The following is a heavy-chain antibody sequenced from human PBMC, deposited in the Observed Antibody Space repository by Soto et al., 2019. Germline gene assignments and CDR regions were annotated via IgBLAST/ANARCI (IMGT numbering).Heavy chain of an antibody. J-gene: IGHJ4*02. CDR2: INPNSGGT. CDR1: GYTFTGYY. Sequence: ASVKVSFKASGYTFTGYYTHWVRQAPGQGLEWMGWINPNSGGTNYAQKFQGRVTMTRDTSISTAYMELSRLRSDDTAVYYCARAPAVTTLLCLDYWGQGTLVTVSS. V-gene: IGHV1-2*02. D-gene: IGHD4-17*01. CDR3: ARAPAVTTLLCLDY.